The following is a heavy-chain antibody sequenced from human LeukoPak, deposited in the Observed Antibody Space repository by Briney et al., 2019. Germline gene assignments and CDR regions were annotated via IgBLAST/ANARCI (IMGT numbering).Heavy chain of an antibody. CDR3: AGSVNCGGDCYPFDY. CDR1: GYTFTSYG. Sequence: GASVKVSCKASGYTFTSYGISWVRQAPGQGLEWTGWISAYNGNTNYAQKLQGRVTMTTDTSTSTAYMELRSLRSDDTAVYYCAGSVNCGGDCYPFDYWGQGTLVTVSS. J-gene: IGHJ4*02. CDR2: ISAYNGNT. V-gene: IGHV1-18*01. D-gene: IGHD2-21*01.